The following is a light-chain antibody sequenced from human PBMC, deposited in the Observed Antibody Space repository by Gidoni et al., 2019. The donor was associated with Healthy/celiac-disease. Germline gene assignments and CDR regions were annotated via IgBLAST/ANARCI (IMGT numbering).Light chain of an antibody. CDR1: QSISSY. CDR3: QQSYSTLRT. CDR2: AAS. J-gene: IGKJ4*01. V-gene: IGKV1-39*01. Sequence: SQLTQCPSSLSASVGDRVTITCRASQSISSYLNWYQQKPGKAPKLLIYAASSLQSGVPSRFSGSGSGTDFTLTISSLQPEDFATYYCQQSYSTLRTFGGGTKVEIK.